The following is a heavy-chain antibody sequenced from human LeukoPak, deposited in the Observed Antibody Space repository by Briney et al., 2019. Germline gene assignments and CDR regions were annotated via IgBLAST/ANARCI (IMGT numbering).Heavy chain of an antibody. Sequence: GGSLRLSCAASGFTFSNYAMTWVRQAPGKGLEWVANIQQDGRERYYVDSVKGRFIISRDNAKNSLYLQLKSLRAEDTAVYYCARDRLWGRNWNDANSDAFDLWGQGTMVTVS. CDR2: IQQDGRER. CDR1: GFTFSNYA. J-gene: IGHJ3*01. V-gene: IGHV3-7*01. CDR3: ARDRLWGRNWNDANSDAFDL. D-gene: IGHD1-20*01.